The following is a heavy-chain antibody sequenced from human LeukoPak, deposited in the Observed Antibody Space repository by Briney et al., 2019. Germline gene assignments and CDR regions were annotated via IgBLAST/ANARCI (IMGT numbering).Heavy chain of an antibody. CDR2: ISYDGSNK. CDR3: AKDVGYSGYDWDAFDI. J-gene: IGHJ3*02. Sequence: GGSLRLSCAASGFTFSSYAMHWVRQAPGKGLEWVAVISYDGSNKYYADSVKGRFTISRDNSKNTLYLQMNSLRAEDTAVYYCAKDVGYSGYDWDAFDIWGQGTMVTVSS. D-gene: IGHD5-12*01. V-gene: IGHV3-30-3*01. CDR1: GFTFSSYA.